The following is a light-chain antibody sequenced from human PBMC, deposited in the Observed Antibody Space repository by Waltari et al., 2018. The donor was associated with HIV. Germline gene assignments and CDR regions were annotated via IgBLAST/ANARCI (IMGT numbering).Light chain of an antibody. CDR2: QDN. CDR1: KLGDQY. Sequence: SYELSQIPSVSVSPGQTASIPCSGEKLGDQYDSWYQQKPGKSPVVVMYQDNERPSGIPERFSGSNSGNTATLTISGAQAMDEAEYYCQAWDSSAVYVFGTGTKVTVL. CDR3: QAWDSSAVYV. J-gene: IGLJ1*01. V-gene: IGLV3-1*01.